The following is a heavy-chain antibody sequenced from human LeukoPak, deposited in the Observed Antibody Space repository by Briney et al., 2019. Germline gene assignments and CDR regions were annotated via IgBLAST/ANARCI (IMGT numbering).Heavy chain of an antibody. D-gene: IGHD3-9*01. CDR2: INHSGST. Sequence: SETLSLTCAVYGGSFSGYYWSWIRQPPGKGLEWIGEINHSGSTNYNPSLKSRVTISVDTSKNQSSLKLSSVTAADTAVYYCARATGYLGFDYWGQGTLVTVSS. CDR1: GGSFSGYY. J-gene: IGHJ4*02. V-gene: IGHV4-34*01. CDR3: ARATGYLGFDY.